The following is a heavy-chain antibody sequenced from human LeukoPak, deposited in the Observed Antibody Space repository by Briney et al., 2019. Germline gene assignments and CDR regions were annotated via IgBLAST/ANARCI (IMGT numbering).Heavy chain of an antibody. V-gene: IGHV3-11*04. CDR3: ARTARHLDY. J-gene: IGHJ4*02. CDR1: GFTFSDPY. Sequence: GGSLRLSCEASGFTFSDPYMSWIRQAPGKGLECLSYISGSGTDINYADSVRGRFTISRDNAKNLSYLQMNDLRLEDTAVYYCARTARHLDYWGQGTLVTVS. D-gene: IGHD5-18*01. CDR2: ISGSGTDI.